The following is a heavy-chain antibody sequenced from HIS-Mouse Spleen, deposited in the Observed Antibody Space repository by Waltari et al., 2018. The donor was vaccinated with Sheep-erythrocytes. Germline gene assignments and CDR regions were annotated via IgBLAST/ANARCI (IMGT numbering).Heavy chain of an antibody. Sequence: QVQLQESGPGLVKPSQTLSLTCTVSGGSISSGDYYWSWIRQPPGKGLAWIGYIYYSGSTYYNPSLKSRVTISVDPSKNHFSLKLSSVTAADTAVYYCARALANWGSSFDYWGQGTLVTVSS. V-gene: IGHV4-30-4*01. CDR2: IYYSGST. D-gene: IGHD7-27*01. CDR3: ARALANWGSSFDY. J-gene: IGHJ4*02. CDR1: GGSISSGDYY.